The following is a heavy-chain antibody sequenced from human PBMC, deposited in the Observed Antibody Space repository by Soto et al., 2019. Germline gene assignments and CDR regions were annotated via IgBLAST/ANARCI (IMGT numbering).Heavy chain of an antibody. CDR1: GGSIRSDSYY. J-gene: IGHJ6*03. V-gene: IGHV4-39*01. Sequence: SETLSLTCTVSGGSIRSDSYYWGWIRQPPGKGQEWIGSIHDSGSAYYNASLKSRLTMSIGTSKTHLSLKLTSVNAADTAVYYFARHWNWNYGYYIAVLGKGTTVTVSS. D-gene: IGHD1-7*01. CDR2: IHDSGSA. CDR3: ARHWNWNYGYYIAV.